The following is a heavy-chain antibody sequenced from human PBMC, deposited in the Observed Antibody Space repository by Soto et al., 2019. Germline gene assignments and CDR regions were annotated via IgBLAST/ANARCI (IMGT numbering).Heavy chain of an antibody. Sequence: QLQLQESGPGLVKPSETLSLTCTVSGGSISSSSYNWGWIRQPPGKGLAWIGSIYYRGSTYYNPSLKSRVTISVATSKNQFSLKLSSVTAADTAVYYCATTTVTKYNWFDPWGQGTLVTVSS. CDR2: IYYRGST. D-gene: IGHD4-4*01. CDR3: ATTTVTKYNWFDP. J-gene: IGHJ5*02. CDR1: GGSISSSSYN. V-gene: IGHV4-39*01.